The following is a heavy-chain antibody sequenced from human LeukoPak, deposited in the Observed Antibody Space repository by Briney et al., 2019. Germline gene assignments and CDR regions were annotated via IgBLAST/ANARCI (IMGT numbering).Heavy chain of an antibody. CDR1: GFTFSSYG. J-gene: IGHJ4*02. V-gene: IGHV3-23*01. CDR2: ISGSGGST. Sequence: GGSLRLSCAASGFTFSSYGMSWVRQAPGKGLEWVSAISGSGGSTYYADSVKGRFTISRDNSKNTQYLQMNSLRAEDTAVYYCAKDLSSSWSIDYWGQGTLVTVSS. CDR3: AKDLSSSWSIDY. D-gene: IGHD6-13*01.